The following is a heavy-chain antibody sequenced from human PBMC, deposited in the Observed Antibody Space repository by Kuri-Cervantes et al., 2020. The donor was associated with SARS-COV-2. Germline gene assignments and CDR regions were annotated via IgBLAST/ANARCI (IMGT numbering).Heavy chain of an antibody. CDR1: GGSISSSSYY. J-gene: IGHJ4*02. CDR2: IYYSGST. D-gene: IGHD3-9*01. CDR3: ARRAGYYYFDY. V-gene: IGHV4-39*01. Sequence: SETLSLTCTVSGGSISSSSYYWGWIRQPPGEGLEWIGSIYYSGSTYYNPSLKSRVTISVDTSKNQFSLKLSSVTAADTAVYYCARRAGYYYFDYWGQGTLVTVSS.